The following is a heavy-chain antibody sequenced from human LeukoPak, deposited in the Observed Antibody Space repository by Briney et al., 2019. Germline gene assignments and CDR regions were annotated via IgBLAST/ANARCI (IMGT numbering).Heavy chain of an antibody. CDR2: ISYDGSNK. Sequence: PGGSLRLSCAASGFTFSSYAMHWVRQAPGKGLEWVAVISYDGSNKYYADSVKGRFTISRDNSKNTLYLQMNSLRAEDTAVYYCAREQMVRGATTFDPWGQGTLVTVSS. J-gene: IGHJ5*02. CDR3: AREQMVRGATTFDP. V-gene: IGHV3-30*04. CDR1: GFTFSSYA. D-gene: IGHD3-10*01.